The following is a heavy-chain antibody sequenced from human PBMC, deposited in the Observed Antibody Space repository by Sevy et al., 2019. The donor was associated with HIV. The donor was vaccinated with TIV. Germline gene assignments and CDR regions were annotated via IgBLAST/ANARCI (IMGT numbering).Heavy chain of an antibody. CDR2: IYYSGST. CDR3: ATDMLGYCSSTSCYAEGYFDY. J-gene: IGHJ4*02. CDR1: GGSISSYY. Sequence: SETLSLTCTVSGGSISSYYWSWIRQPPGKGLEWIGYIYYSGSTNYNPSLKSRVTISVDTSKNQFSLKLSSVTAADTAMYYWATDMLGYCSSTSCYAEGYFDYWGQGTLVTVSS. V-gene: IGHV4-59*01. D-gene: IGHD2-2*01.